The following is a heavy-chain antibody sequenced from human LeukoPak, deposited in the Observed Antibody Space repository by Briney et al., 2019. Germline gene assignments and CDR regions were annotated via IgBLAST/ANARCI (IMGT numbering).Heavy chain of an antibody. CDR3: ATAVAPNCHYVDA. V-gene: IGHV3-53*01. Sequence: PGGSLRLSCAASGFTVSSNYMSWARQAPGKGLEWVSVTYSGGSTYYADSMKGRFTISRDNSKNTLYLQMNSLRAEDTAVYYCATAVAPNCHYVDAWGRGTTVTVSS. J-gene: IGHJ6*03. D-gene: IGHD1-1*01. CDR1: GFTVSSNY. CDR2: TYSGGST.